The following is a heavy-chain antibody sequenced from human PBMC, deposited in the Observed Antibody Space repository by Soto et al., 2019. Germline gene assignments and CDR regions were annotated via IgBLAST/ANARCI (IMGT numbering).Heavy chain of an antibody. V-gene: IGHV3-21*01. D-gene: IGHD3-22*01. CDR3: AKRNDYDSSGYPDY. CDR1: GFAFISYS. CDR2: ISSSSSYI. J-gene: IGHJ4*02. Sequence: NPGGSLRLSCAASGFAFISYSISFCRQSPCKGLEWVSSISSSSSYIYYADSVKGRFTISRDNAKNSLYLQMNSQRVEDTAVYYCAKRNDYDSSGYPDYWGQGTQVTVSA.